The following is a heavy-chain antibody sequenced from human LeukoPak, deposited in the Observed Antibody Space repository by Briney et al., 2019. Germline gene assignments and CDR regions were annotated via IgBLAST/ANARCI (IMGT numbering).Heavy chain of an antibody. V-gene: IGHV4-34*01. J-gene: IGHJ6*02. CDR2: IKHSGST. D-gene: IGHD3-10*01. Sequence: SETLSPTCAVYGASFSGYYWSWIRQPPGTGLEWIGEIKHSGSTNYNPSLKSRVTISVDTSKNQFSLKLSSVTAADTAVYYCASGLYGSGRYYYYYYGMDVWGQGTTVTVSS. CDR1: GASFSGYY. CDR3: ASGLYGSGRYYYYYYGMDV.